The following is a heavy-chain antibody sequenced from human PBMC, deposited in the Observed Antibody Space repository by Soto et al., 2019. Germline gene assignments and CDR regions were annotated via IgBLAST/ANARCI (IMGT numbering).Heavy chain of an antibody. D-gene: IGHD6-6*01. CDR1: GYTFTSYA. CDR2: INAGNGNT. CDR3: ARAARTTYYFDY. Sequence: QVQLVQSGAEVKKPGASVKVSCKASGYTFTSYAMHWVRQAPGQRLEWMGWINAGNGNTKYSQKFQGRVTITRDTSASTAYMELSCLRSEDTAVYYVARAARTTYYFDYWGQGTLVTVSS. J-gene: IGHJ4*02. V-gene: IGHV1-3*01.